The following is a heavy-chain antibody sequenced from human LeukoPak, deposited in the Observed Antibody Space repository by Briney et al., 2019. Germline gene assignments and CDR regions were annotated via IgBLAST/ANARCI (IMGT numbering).Heavy chain of an antibody. CDR1: GFTFSSYW. Sequence: PGGSLRLSCAASGFTFSSYWMSWVRQAPGKGLEWVANIKQDGSEKYYVDSVKGRFTISRDNAKNSLYLQMNSLRAEDTAVYYCARERGFGTKSGFDPWGQGTLVTVSS. CDR3: ARERGFGTKSGFDP. V-gene: IGHV3-7*01. CDR2: IKQDGSEK. J-gene: IGHJ5*02. D-gene: IGHD3-10*01.